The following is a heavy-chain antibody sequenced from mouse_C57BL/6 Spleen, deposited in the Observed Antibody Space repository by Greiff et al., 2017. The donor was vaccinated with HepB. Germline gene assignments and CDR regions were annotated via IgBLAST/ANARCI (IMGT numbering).Heavy chain of an antibody. CDR1: GYSFTSYY. D-gene: IGHD1-2*01. J-gene: IGHJ2*01. CDR2: IYPGSGNT. CDR3: ASGPFTASDY. V-gene: IGHV1-66*01. Sequence: QVQLKESGPELVKPGASVKISCKASGYSFTSYYIHWVKQRPGQGLEWIGWIYPGSGNTKYNEKFKGKATLTADTSSSTAYMQLSSLTSEDSAVYYCASGPFTASDYWGQGTTLTVSS.